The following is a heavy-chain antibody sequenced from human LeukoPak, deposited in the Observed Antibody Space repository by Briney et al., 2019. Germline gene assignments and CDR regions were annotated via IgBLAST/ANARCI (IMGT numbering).Heavy chain of an antibody. J-gene: IGHJ4*02. D-gene: IGHD6-13*01. V-gene: IGHV3-53*01. Sequence: GGSLRLSCAASGFTVSSNYMSWVRQAPGKGLEWVSVIYSGGSTYYADSVKGRFTISRDNSKNTPYLQMNTLRAEDTAVYYCARKMSSSWYFDYWGQGTLVTVSS. CDR1: GFTVSSNY. CDR2: IYSGGST. CDR3: ARKMSSSWYFDY.